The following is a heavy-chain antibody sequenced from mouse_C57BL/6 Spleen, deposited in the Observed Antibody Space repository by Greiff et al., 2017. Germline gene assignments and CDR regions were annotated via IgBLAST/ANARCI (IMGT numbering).Heavy chain of an antibody. Sequence: QVQLKESGAELVRPGASVKLSCKASGYTFTDYYINWVKQRPGQGLEWIARIYPGSGNTYYNEKFKGKATLTAEKSSSTAYMQLSSLTSEDSAVYFCAITTVVATGAYWGQGTLVTVSA. D-gene: IGHD1-1*01. J-gene: IGHJ3*01. CDR1: GYTFTDYY. CDR3: AITTVVATGAY. CDR2: IYPGSGNT. V-gene: IGHV1-76*01.